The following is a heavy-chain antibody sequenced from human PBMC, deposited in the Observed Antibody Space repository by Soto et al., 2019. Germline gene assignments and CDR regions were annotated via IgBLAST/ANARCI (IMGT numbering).Heavy chain of an antibody. CDR3: AKDSLKYQLLLCYYLDY. CDR2: ISGSGGST. V-gene: IGHV3-23*01. J-gene: IGHJ4*02. D-gene: IGHD2-2*01. Sequence: EVQLLESGGGLVQPGGSLRLSCAASGFTFSSYAMSWVRQAPGKGLEWVSAISGSGGSTYYAYSVKGRFTISRDNYKNTLYLQMNSRRAEDTAVYYCAKDSLKYQLLLCYYLDYWGQGTLVTVSS. CDR1: GFTFSSYA.